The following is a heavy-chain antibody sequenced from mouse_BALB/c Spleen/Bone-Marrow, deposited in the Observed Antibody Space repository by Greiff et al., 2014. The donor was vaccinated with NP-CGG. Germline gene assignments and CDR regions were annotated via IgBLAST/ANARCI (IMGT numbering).Heavy chain of an antibody. CDR1: GYTFTSYW. V-gene: IGHV1-87*01. CDR3: ARNFPFDY. CDR2: IYPGDGDT. Sequence: QVQLQQSGAELARPGASVKLSCKASGYTFTSYWMQWVKQRPGQGLEWIGAIYPGDGDTGYTQKFKGKATLTADKSSTIAYMQLSSLTSEDSAVYYCARNFPFDYWGQGTTLTVSS. J-gene: IGHJ2*01.